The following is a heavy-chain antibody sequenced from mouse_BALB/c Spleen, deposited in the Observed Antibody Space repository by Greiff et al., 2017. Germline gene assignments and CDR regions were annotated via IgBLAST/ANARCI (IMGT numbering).Heavy chain of an antibody. V-gene: IGHV5-6-5*01. Sequence: EVQRVESGGGLVKPGGSLKLSCAASGFTFSSYAMSWVRQTPEKRLEWVASISSGGSTYYPDSVKGRFTISRDNARNILYLQMSSLRSEDTAIYYCARRYYGYDGFAYWGQGTLVTVSA. CDR3: ARRYYGYDGFAY. D-gene: IGHD2-2*01. CDR2: ISSGGST. J-gene: IGHJ3*01. CDR1: GFTFSSYA.